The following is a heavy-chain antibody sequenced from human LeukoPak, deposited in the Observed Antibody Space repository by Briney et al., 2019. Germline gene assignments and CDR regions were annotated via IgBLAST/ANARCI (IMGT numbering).Heavy chain of an antibody. J-gene: IGHJ4*02. CDR3: ARRAGAYSHPYDY. V-gene: IGHV3-53*01. D-gene: IGHD4/OR15-4a*01. CDR2: IYSDNT. CDR1: GFTVNSNS. Sequence: PGGALRLSCTVSGFTVNSNSMSWVRQAPGEGLEWVSFIYSDNTHYSDSVKGRFTISRDNSKNTLYLQMNSLRAEDTAVYYCARRAGAYSHPYDYWGQGTLVTVSS.